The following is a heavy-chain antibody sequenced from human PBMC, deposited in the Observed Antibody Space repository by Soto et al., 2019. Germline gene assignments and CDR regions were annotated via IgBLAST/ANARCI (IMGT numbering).Heavy chain of an antibody. CDR2: IYHSGST. J-gene: IGHJ3*02. CDR1: GGSISSYY. Sequence: QVQLQESGPGLVKPSETLSLTCTVSGGSISSYYWSWIRQPPGKGLEWIGYIYHSGSTNYNPSLKSRVTISVDTSKNQFSLKLSSVTAADTAVYYCARWYSSSWADAFDIWGQGTMVTVSS. D-gene: IGHD6-13*01. V-gene: IGHV4-59*01. CDR3: ARWYSSSWADAFDI.